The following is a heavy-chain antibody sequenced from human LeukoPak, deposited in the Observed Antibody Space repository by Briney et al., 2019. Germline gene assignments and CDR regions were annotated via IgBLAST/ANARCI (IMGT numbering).Heavy chain of an antibody. Sequence: GGSLRLSCAAPGFTFDDYAMHWVRQAPGKGLEWVSLVSGDGVSTSYADSLKGRFTISRDNSQNSLFLQMNSLRTEDTALYYCAKDSASVSSGYSYNWFDFWGQGTLVTVSS. CDR1: GFTFDDYA. V-gene: IGHV3-43*02. D-gene: IGHD3-22*01. CDR3: AKDSASVSSGYSYNWFDF. J-gene: IGHJ5*01. CDR2: VSGDGVST.